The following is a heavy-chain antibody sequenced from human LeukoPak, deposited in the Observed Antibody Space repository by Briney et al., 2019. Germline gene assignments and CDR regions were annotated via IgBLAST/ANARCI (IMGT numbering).Heavy chain of an antibody. CDR1: GFTFGSYG. CDR3: AKEGFQYASSWFDH. J-gene: IGHJ5*02. V-gene: IGHV3-30*18. CDR2: ISHDGTVT. Sequence: PGRSLRLSCAASGFTFGSYGMQWVRQAPGMGPEWVSVISHDGTVTHYADTVKGRFTISRDSSTNRLYLQMDSLRTEDTAVYYCAKEGFQYASSWFDHWGQGTLVTVSS. D-gene: IGHD2-2*01.